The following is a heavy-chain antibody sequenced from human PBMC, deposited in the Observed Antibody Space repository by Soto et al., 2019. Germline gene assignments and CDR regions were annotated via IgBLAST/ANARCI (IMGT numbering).Heavy chain of an antibody. J-gene: IGHJ4*02. CDR1: GFTFSSYS. D-gene: IGHD3-10*01. V-gene: IGHV3-48*01. Sequence: PGGSLRLSCAASGFTFSSYSMNWVRQAPGKGLEWVSYISSNSGTMYYADSVKGRFTISRDNAKNSLYLQMNSLRAADTAVYYCARDKARYYYGSGSSTLFHYWGQGTLVTVSS. CDR2: ISSNSGTM. CDR3: ARDKARYYYGSGSSTLFHY.